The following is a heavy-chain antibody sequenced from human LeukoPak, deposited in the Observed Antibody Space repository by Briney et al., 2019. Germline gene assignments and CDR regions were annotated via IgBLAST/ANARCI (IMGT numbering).Heavy chain of an antibody. CDR3: AKDHYYDSSGPHY. D-gene: IGHD3-22*01. J-gene: IGHJ4*02. Sequence: GGSLRLSCAASGFTFSNYGMHWVRQAPGEGLEWVAVISYDGSNKYYADSVKGRFTISRDTSKNTLYLQMNSLRAEDTAVYFCAKDHYYDSSGPHYWGQGTLVTVSS. CDR1: GFTFSNYG. CDR2: ISYDGSNK. V-gene: IGHV3-30*18.